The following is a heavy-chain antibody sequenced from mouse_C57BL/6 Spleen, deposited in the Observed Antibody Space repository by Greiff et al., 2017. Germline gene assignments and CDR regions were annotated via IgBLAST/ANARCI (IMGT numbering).Heavy chain of an antibody. D-gene: IGHD1-1*01. V-gene: IGHV1-15*01. J-gene: IGHJ3*01. CDR3: TRVDYGSRTWFAY. CDR1: GYTFTDYE. Sequence: QVQLKQSGAELVRPGASVTLSCKASGYTFTDYEMHWVKQTPVHGLEWIGAIDPETGGTAYNQKFKGKAILTADKSSSTAYMELRSLTSEDSAVYYCTRVDYGSRTWFAYWGQGTLVTVSA. CDR2: IDPETGGT.